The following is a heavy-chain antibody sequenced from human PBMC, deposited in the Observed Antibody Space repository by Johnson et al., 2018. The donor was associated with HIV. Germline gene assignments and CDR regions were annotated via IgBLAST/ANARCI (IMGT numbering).Heavy chain of an antibody. CDR1: GFIFSTYG. J-gene: IGHJ3*02. CDR3: AKEKDYDAFDI. Sequence: QVQLVESGGGVVQPGGSLRLSCVASGFIFSTYGMHWVRQAPGKGLEWLAFIRYDGSNEYYVDSVKGRFTISRDNSKNTLYLQMNSLRAEDTAMYYCAKEKDYDAFDIWGQGTMVTVSS. V-gene: IGHV3-30*02. D-gene: IGHD3-16*01. CDR2: IRYDGSNE.